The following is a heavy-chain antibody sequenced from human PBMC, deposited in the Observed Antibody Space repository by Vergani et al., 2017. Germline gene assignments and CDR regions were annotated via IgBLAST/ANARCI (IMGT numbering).Heavy chain of an antibody. D-gene: IGHD6-13*01. Sequence: QVQLQESGPGLVRPSQTLSLTCTVSGGSISSGSYYWSWVRQPAGKGLEWIGRFYTGGGTSYNPSLKSRVTISVDTSKNPFSLQLSSVTAADTAVYYCARDPLYSATSPFLLLDMDVWGQGTTVTVSS. CDR2: FYTGGGT. CDR1: GGSISSGSYY. CDR3: ARDPLYSATSPFLLLDMDV. V-gene: IGHV4-61*02. J-gene: IGHJ6*02.